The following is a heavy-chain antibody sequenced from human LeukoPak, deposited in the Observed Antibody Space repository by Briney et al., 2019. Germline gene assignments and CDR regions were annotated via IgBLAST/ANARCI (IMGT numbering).Heavy chain of an antibody. V-gene: IGHV1-2*06. D-gene: IGHD2-15*01. J-gene: IGHJ5*02. CDR3: AAPGHCSGGSCYPNWFDP. CDR2: INPNSGGT. Sequence: GASVKVSCKASGYTFTGYYMHWVRQAPGQGLEWMGRINPNSGGTNYAQKFQGRVTMTRDTSISTAYMELSRLRSDDTAVYYCAAPGHCSGGSCYPNWFDPWGQGTLVTVSS. CDR1: GYTFTGYY.